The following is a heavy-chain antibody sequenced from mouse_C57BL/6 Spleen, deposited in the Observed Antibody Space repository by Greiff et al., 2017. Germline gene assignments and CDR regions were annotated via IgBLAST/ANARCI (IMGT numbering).Heavy chain of an antibody. CDR2: IYPGSGNT. J-gene: IGHJ2*01. D-gene: IGHD2-3*01. Sequence: VQLQQSGAELVRPGASVKLSCKASGYAFTDYYINWVKQRPARGLEWIARIYPGSGNTYYNEKFKGKATLTADTSSSPAYMKLSSLKSESSAVYVCARWEVVYGGYYVFDDWGQGTTLTVSS. CDR1: GYAFTDYY. V-gene: IGHV1-76*01. CDR3: ARWEVVYGGYYVFDD.